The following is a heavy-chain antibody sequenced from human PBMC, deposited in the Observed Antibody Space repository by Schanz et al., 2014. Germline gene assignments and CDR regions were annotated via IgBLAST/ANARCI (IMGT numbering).Heavy chain of an antibody. J-gene: IGHJ4*02. CDR3: AKDLSLYGSGSYSHFDY. D-gene: IGHD3-10*01. CDR1: GFSFSGFG. Sequence: QVQLVESGGGVVQPGRSLRLSCAGSGFSFSGFGMHWVRQAPGKGLEWVAVISYDGRNKYFADSVKGRFTISRDNSKNTLFLQMNSLRAEDTALYYCAKDLSLYGSGSYSHFDYWGQGTLVTVSS. V-gene: IGHV3-30*18. CDR2: ISYDGRNK.